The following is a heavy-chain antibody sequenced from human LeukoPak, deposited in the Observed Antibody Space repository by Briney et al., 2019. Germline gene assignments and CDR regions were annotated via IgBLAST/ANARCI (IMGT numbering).Heavy chain of an antibody. Sequence: ASVKVSCKASGYAFTDHYIHWVRQAPGQGLEWMGWLNPSDNGVDYAQKFQGRVAMTRDTSISTAYVEVTRLTSDDTAVYYCTTNAAALDYWGQGTLVTVSS. J-gene: IGHJ4*02. CDR3: TTNAAALDY. D-gene: IGHD6-13*01. V-gene: IGHV1-2*02. CDR1: GYAFTDHY. CDR2: LNPSDNGV.